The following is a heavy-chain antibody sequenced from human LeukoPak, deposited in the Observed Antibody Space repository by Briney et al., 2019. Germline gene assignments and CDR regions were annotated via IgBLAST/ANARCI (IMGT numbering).Heavy chain of an antibody. CDR1: GFTFSSYG. CDR3: AKDFRVGARSFDY. J-gene: IGHJ4*02. D-gene: IGHD1-26*01. V-gene: IGHV3-30*02. CDR2: IQYDASYD. Sequence: GGSLRLSCEASGFTFSSYGMHWVRQTPGKGLEWVSFIQYDASYDLYSDSVRGRFTISRDNSKNILYLQMNSLRTEDSAVYFCAKDFRVGARSFDYWGQGTPVTVSS.